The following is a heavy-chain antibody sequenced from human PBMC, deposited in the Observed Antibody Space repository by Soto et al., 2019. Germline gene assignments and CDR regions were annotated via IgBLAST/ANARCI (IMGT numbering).Heavy chain of an antibody. V-gene: IGHV3-30-3*01. CDR2: ISYDGSNK. Sequence: ESGGGVVQPGRSLRLSCAASGFTFSSYAMHWVRQAPGKGLEWVAVISYDGSNKYYADSVKGRFTISRDNSKNTLYLQMNSLRAEDTAVYYCARDNGYDYGGNSFLGYFDYWGQGTLVTVSS. D-gene: IGHD4-17*01. CDR1: GFTFSSYA. CDR3: ARDNGYDYGGNSFLGYFDY. J-gene: IGHJ4*02.